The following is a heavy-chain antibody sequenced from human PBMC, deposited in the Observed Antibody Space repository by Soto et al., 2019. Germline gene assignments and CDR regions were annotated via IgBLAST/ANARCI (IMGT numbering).Heavy chain of an antibody. J-gene: IGHJ4*02. CDR3: ARQGEHSSSYFFDS. Sequence: ETLSLTCTVSGDSIDTSSYCWGWIRQPPGKGLEWIGSVCYRGTTYYNPSLKSRLTISVDTSKRQFSLKLSSVTAADTAVFYCARQGEHSSSYFFDSWGKGTLVTVS. CDR2: VCYRGTT. CDR1: GDSIDTSSYC. D-gene: IGHD6-6*01. V-gene: IGHV4-39*01.